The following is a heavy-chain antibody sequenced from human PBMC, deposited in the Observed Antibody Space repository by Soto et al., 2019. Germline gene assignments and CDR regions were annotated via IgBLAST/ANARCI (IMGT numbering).Heavy chain of an antibody. Sequence: EVQLSQSGGGLVQPGGSLRLSCAASGFTFSNFAMRWDRQAPGKGLEWVSDISGSGGSTSYAESVKGRFTVSIDNSKNTLFLQMTSLRAEDTGVYYCAKDIVAVGGYEAFDFWGQGTMVTVSS. CDR3: AKDIVAVGGYEAFDF. V-gene: IGHV3-23*01. CDR1: GFTFSNFA. J-gene: IGHJ4*02. CDR2: ISGSGGST. D-gene: IGHD5-12*01.